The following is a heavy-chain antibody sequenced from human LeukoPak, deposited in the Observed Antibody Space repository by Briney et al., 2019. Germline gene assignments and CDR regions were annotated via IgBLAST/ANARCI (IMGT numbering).Heavy chain of an antibody. CDR1: GFTFSNYG. CDR3: ARDLSGPYYYDSSGYYLLDY. D-gene: IGHD3-22*01. CDR2: ITGSGGST. V-gene: IGHV3-21*01. Sequence: GGSLRLSCAASGFTFSNYGLSWVRQAPGKGLEWVSGITGSGGSTYYADSVKGRFTISRDNAKNSLYLQMNSLRAEDTAVYYCARDLSGPYYYDSSGYYLLDYWGQGTLVTVSS. J-gene: IGHJ4*02.